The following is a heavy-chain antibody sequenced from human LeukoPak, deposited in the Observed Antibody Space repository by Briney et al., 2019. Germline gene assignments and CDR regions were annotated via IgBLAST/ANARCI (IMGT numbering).Heavy chain of an antibody. Sequence: SETLSLTCTVSGGSISSGGHSWSWIRQPPGKGLEWIGYIYHSGSGSTYYNPSLKSRVTISIDKSKNQFSLKLSSVTAADTAVYYCARGSRWGGPDYWGQGTLVTVSS. D-gene: IGHD3-3*01. V-gene: IGHV4-30-2*01. J-gene: IGHJ4*02. CDR2: IYHSGSGST. CDR3: ARGSRWGGPDY. CDR1: GGSISSGGHS.